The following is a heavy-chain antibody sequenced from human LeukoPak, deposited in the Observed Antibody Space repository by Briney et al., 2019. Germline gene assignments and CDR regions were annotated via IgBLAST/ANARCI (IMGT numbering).Heavy chain of an antibody. CDR1: GFTFSSYW. V-gene: IGHV3-7*01. Sequence: GGSLRLSCAASGFTFSSYWMSWVRQAPGKGLEWVANIKQDGSEKYYVDSVKGRFTISRDNAKNSLYLQMNSLRAEDTAVYYRARGIRSVRTYYDFWSGYYYYFDYWGQGTLVTVSS. CDR2: IKQDGSEK. J-gene: IGHJ4*02. CDR3: ARGIRSVRTYYDFWSGYYYYFDY. D-gene: IGHD3-3*01.